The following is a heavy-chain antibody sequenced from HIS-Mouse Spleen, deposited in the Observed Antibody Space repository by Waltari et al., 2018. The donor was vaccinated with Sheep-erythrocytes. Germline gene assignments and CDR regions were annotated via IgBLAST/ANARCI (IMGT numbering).Heavy chain of an antibody. Sequence: EVQLVESGGGLVKPGGSMRLSWAASGFTCSSIRMTWVRQAPGKGLEWVSSISSSSSYIYYADSVKGRFTISRDNAKNSLYLQMNSLRAEDTAVYYCARDQGDSGSYYYYYGMDVWGQGTTVTVSS. CDR2: ISSSSSYI. D-gene: IGHD1-26*01. CDR1: GFTCSSIR. J-gene: IGHJ6*02. V-gene: IGHV3-21*01. CDR3: ARDQGDSGSYYYYYGMDV.